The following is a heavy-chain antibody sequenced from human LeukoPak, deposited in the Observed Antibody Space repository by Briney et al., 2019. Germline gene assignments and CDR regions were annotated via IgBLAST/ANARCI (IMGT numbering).Heavy chain of an antibody. D-gene: IGHD3-9*01. CDR2: INPSGGRT. V-gene: IGHV1-46*01. J-gene: IGHJ4*02. CDR1: GYTFSNYY. CDR3: ARDHATIGRYDY. Sequence: ASVKVSCTASGYTFSNYYMHWVRQAPGQGLEWMGTINPSGGRTTYAQKFQGRVTMTRDTSTRTVYMELRNLRSEDTAVYYCARDHATIGRYDYWGQGTLVTVSS.